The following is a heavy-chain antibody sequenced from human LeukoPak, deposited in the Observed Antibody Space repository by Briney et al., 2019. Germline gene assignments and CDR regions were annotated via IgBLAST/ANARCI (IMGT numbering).Heavy chain of an antibody. CDR2: ISPNGVIT. D-gene: IGHD5-24*01. J-gene: IGHJ4*02. CDR1: GFTFSSHG. CDR3: AKDDAWLQYGN. V-gene: IGHV3-23*01. Sequence: GGTLRLSCAASGFTFSSHGMDWVRQAPGKGLEWVSGISPNGVITYYADSVKGRFAISRDNSKGTVYLQMNSLRPEDTAVYYCAKDDAWLQYGNWGRGALVTVSS.